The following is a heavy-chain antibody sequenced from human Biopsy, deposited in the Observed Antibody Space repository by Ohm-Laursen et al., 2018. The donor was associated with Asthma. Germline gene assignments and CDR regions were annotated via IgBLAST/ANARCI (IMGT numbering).Heavy chain of an antibody. CDR3: ARVASYGDLYFGIDV. V-gene: IGHV4-30-4*01. CDR2: VFYSGAT. CDR1: GAYIGTPDYH. J-gene: IGHJ6*02. D-gene: IGHD4-17*01. Sequence: SLSLSLTCPVSGAYIGTPDYHWSWIRQSPGRGLERIGFVFYSGATHYSQALERRLYISIDTARNEFSMRLRSLTAADTAVYFCARVASYGDLYFGIDVWGPGTTVSVS.